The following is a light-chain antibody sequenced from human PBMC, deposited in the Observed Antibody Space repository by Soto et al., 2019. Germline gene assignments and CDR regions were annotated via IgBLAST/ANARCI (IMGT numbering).Light chain of an antibody. CDR2: RVS. CDR1: ESVALSDGNNY. Sequence: DVVMTQTPLSSPVTLGQPASISCRSSESVALSDGNNYLNWLHQRPVQPPRLLIYRVSNRCSGVPDRFSGSGAGTDCTLKISRVEPEDVGIYYCMQATQYRPYTFGQGTTLELQ. V-gene: IGKV2-24*01. J-gene: IGKJ2*01. CDR3: MQATQYRPYT.